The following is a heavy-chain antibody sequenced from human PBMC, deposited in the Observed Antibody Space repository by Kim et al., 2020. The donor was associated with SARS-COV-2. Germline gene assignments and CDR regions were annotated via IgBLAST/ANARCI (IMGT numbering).Heavy chain of an antibody. J-gene: IGHJ4*02. Sequence: YNPPLTSRVTISADTSKKPLSLKLSSVTAADTAVYYCARRDSTNWYFDYWGLGTLVTVSS. D-gene: IGHD7-27*01. V-gene: IGHV4-59*08. CDR3: ARRDSTNWYFDY.